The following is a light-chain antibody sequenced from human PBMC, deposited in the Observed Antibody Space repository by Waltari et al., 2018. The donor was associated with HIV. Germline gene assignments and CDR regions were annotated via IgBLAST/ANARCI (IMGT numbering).Light chain of an antibody. CDR3: QQYNKWPPVT. Sequence: ELVMTQSPATLSVSPGERATLSCSARQVVRDYLAGYQQKPGLAPRLLIYGASTRATGIPVRFSGSGSGTEFTLTISSLQSEDFAVYYCQQYNKWPPVTFGGGTKVEIK. CDR1: QVVRDY. CDR2: GAS. J-gene: IGKJ4*01. V-gene: IGKV3-15*01.